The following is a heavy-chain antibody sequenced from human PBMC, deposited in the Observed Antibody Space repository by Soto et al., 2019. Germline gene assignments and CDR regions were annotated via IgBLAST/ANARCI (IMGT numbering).Heavy chain of an antibody. CDR3: ARAELRFLEWPWFDP. CDR2: INPNSGGT. V-gene: IGHV1-2*02. CDR1: GYTFTGYY. Sequence: ASVKVSCKASGYTFTGYYMHWVRQAPGQGLEWMGWINPNSGGTNYAQKFQGRVTMTRDTSISTAYMELSRLRSDDMAVYYCARAELRFLEWPWFDPWGQGTLVTVSS. J-gene: IGHJ5*02. D-gene: IGHD3-3*01.